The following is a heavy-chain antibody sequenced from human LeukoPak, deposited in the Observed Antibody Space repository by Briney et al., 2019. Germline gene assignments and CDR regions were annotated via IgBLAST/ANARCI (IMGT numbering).Heavy chain of an antibody. D-gene: IGHD1-26*01. CDR2: ISYSGNT. CDR1: GGSIISYY. V-gene: IGHV4-59*01. J-gene: IGHJ4*02. Sequence: PSETLSLTCTVSGGSIISYYWSWIRQPPGEGLEWIGYISYSGNTNYNPSLKSRVTILVDTSKNQFSLKLSSVTAAGTAVYYCARGWYDGSYRFDYWGQGTLVTVSS. CDR3: ARGWYDGSYRFDY.